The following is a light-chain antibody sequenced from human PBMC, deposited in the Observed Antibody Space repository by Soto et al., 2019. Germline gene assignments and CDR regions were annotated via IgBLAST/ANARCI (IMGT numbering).Light chain of an antibody. CDR1: QTISSW. Sequence: IQMTTSPSTLSGSVVYIFQITFRSIQTISSWLAWYQQKPGKAPKLLIYKSSTLKSGVPSRFSGSGSGTEFTLTIRSLHPDDFATYYCQHYNSYSQAFGQGTKVDIK. CDR3: QHYNSYSQA. CDR2: KSS. J-gene: IGKJ1*01. V-gene: IGKV1-5*03.